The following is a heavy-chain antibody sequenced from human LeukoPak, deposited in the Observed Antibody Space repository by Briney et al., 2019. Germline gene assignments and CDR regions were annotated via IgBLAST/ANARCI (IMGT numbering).Heavy chain of an antibody. V-gene: IGHV3-30*18. Sequence: GRSLRLSCAASGFTFSSYGMHWVRQAPGKGLEWVAVISYDGSSKYYADSVKGRFTISRNNSKDTLFMQMNSLRVKDTAVYYCAKDHKYYFDSSTYYEYYFDYWGQGTLVTVSS. CDR3: AKDHKYYFDSSTYYEYYFDY. CDR2: ISYDGSSK. CDR1: GFTFSSYG. J-gene: IGHJ4*02. D-gene: IGHD3-22*01.